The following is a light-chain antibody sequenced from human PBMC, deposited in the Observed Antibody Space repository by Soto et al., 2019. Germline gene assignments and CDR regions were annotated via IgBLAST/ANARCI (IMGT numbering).Light chain of an antibody. CDR2: EVD. V-gene: IGLV2-11*01. CDR3: CSYAGNYVV. Sequence: QSALTQPRSVSGSPGQSVTISCTGTSSDVGGYNFVSWYQHQPGKAPKFMIYEVDKRPSGVPDRFSGSKSGNTASLTISGLQNEDEGDYYCCSYAGNYVVFGGGTKVTVL. J-gene: IGLJ2*01. CDR1: SSDVGGYNF.